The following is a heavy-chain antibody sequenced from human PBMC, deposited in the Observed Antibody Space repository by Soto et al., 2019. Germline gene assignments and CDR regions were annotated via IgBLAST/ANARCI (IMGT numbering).Heavy chain of an antibody. Sequence: EVQLVESGGGLVKPGGSLRLSCAASGFTFSNAWMNWVRQAPGKGLEWVGRIRSKTDGGTTDYAAPVKGRLTISRDDPKHPLYLQMHSLTADETAVYYCPTLGLYFFCGMDVWGQGTTVTVSS. CDR3: PTLGLYFFCGMDV. CDR2: IRSKTDGGTT. J-gene: IGHJ6*02. CDR1: GFTFSNAW. V-gene: IGHV3-15*07.